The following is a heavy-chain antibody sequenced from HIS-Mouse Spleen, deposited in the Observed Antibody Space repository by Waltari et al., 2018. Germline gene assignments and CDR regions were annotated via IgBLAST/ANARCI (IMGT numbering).Heavy chain of an antibody. J-gene: IGHJ4*02. Sequence: QLQLQESGPGLVKPSETLSLTCTVSGGSISRSSYSWGWIRQPPGKGLEWIGSIHYSGSTYTHPSLKSRGTISVDTSRNQFYLKLSSVTAADTAVYYCARDRELYFDYWGQGTLVTVSS. V-gene: IGHV4-39*07. CDR2: IHYSGST. D-gene: IGHD1-26*01. CDR3: ARDRELYFDY. CDR1: GGSISRSSYS.